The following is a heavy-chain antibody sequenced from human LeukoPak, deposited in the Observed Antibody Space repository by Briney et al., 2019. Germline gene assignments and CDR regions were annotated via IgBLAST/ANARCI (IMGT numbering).Heavy chain of an antibody. CDR1: GFTFTNAW. J-gene: IGHJ4*02. CDR2: IRSQVYGATT. CDR3: CTVGGLNDVWLTYYYGH. D-gene: IGHD3-16*01. Sequence: GGSLRLSWAASGFTFTNAWMTWVRLAPGKGLEWVGRIRSQVYGATTDYAAPVRGRFTISRDDSKDTVYLQMDSLKIENTAVYYCCTVGGLNDVWLTYYYGHWGQGTRVTVSS. V-gene: IGHV3-15*01.